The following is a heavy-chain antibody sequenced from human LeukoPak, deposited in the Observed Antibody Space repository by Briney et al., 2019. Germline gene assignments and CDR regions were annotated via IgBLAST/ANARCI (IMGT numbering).Heavy chain of an antibody. J-gene: IGHJ4*02. D-gene: IGHD3-9*01. V-gene: IGHV3-23*01. Sequence: PGGSLRLSCAASGFTFSSYAMSWVRQAPGKGLEWVSGISGSGGSTYYADSVKGRFTISRDNSKNTLYLQMNSLRAEDTAVYYCAKAYYDILTGSDYWGQGTLVSVSS. CDR2: ISGSGGST. CDR1: GFTFSSYA. CDR3: AKAYYDILTGSDY.